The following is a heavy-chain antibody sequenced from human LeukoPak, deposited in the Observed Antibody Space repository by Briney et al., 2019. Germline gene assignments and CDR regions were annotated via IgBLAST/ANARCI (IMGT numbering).Heavy chain of an antibody. Sequence: GGSLRLSCAASGFTFSKFSMNWVRQAPGKGLEWVSSISSSSSYIYYADSVKGRFTISRDNAKNSLYLQMNSLRAEDTAVYYCAPHYDFWSGYPFDYWGQGTLVTVSS. D-gene: IGHD3-3*01. CDR1: GFTFSKFS. CDR3: APHYDFWSGYPFDY. CDR2: ISSSSSYI. V-gene: IGHV3-21*01. J-gene: IGHJ4*02.